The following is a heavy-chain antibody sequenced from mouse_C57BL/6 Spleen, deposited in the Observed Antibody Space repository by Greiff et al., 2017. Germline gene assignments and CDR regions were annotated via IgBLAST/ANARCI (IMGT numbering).Heavy chain of an antibody. CDR2: ISPDNGGT. CDR1: GYTFSGYS. J-gene: IGHJ2*01. V-gene: IGHV1-19*01. Sequence: EVQLQQSGPVLVKPGASVKISCTASGYTFSGYSMNWVKQSHGKRLEWIGDISPDNGGTSYDENVKGQVTVSVDKSSSTAYMELNSLTSEDAAVYYCARKYYWSSCYFDYWGQGTTLTVSS. D-gene: IGHD1-1*01. CDR3: ARKYYWSSCYFDY.